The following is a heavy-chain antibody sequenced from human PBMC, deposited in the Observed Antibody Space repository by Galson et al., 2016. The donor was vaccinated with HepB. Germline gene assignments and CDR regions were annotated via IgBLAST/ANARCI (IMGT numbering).Heavy chain of an antibody. CDR2: ISGSSSYI. D-gene: IGHD3-9*01. J-gene: IGHJ6*03. V-gene: IGHV3-21*01. CDR1: GFTFRSYN. CDR3: ATNDILTGPMDV. Sequence: SLRLSCAGSGFTFRSYNMNWVRQAPGKGLEWVSFISGSSSYIYYADSVRGRFTISRDNARQSLYLQMNSLRAEDTAVYYCATNDILTGPMDVWGKGTTVIVSS.